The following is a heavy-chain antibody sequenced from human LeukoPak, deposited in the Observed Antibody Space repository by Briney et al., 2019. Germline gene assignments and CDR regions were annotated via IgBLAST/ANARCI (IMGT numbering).Heavy chain of an antibody. CDR1: GFTFSSYW. Sequence: GGSLRLSCAASGFTFSSYWMSWVRQAPGKGLEWVANIKQDGSEKYYVDSVKGRFTISRDNAKNSLYLQMNSLRAEDTAVYYCAREYDFWSGYRPEAYYYYGMDVRGQGTTVTVSS. J-gene: IGHJ6*02. CDR2: IKQDGSEK. D-gene: IGHD3-3*01. V-gene: IGHV3-7*01. CDR3: AREYDFWSGYRPEAYYYYGMDV.